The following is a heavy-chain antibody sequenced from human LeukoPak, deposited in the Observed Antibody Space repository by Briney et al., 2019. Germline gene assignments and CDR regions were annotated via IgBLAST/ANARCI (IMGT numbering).Heavy chain of an antibody. CDR1: GFTFSSYD. J-gene: IGHJ6*04. Sequence: GGSLRLSCAASGFTFSSYDMNWVPQAPGKGLEWVSYITSSGSTTYYADSVKGRFTISRDNAKNPLYLQMNSLRAEDTAVYYCARAYYGSRNYAYSYYGMDVWGKGTTVTVSS. CDR3: ARAYYGSRNYAYSYYGMDV. CDR2: ITSSGSTT. D-gene: IGHD3-10*01. V-gene: IGHV3-48*03.